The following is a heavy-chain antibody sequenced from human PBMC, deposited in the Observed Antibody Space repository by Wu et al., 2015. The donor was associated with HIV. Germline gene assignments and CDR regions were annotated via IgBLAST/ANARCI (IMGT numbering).Heavy chain of an antibody. V-gene: IGHV1-2*02. Sequence: QVQLVQSPAEVKKPGASVRVSCKTSGYSFTAYYIHWVRQAPGQGLEWMGRLNPNTGGADSAQKFQGRVTLTRDTSISTAYMDLSSLRPDDTATYYCASGIQAGGANYWGQGTQVTVSS. CDR3: ASGIQAGGANY. J-gene: IGHJ4*02. CDR1: GYSFTAYY. D-gene: IGHD2-21*01. CDR2: LNPNTGGA.